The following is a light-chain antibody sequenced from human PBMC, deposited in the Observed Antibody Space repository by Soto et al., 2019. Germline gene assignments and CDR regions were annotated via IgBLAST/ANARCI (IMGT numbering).Light chain of an antibody. CDR2: GNS. CDR1: SSNIGAGYD. V-gene: IGLV1-40*01. Sequence: QSVLTQPPSVSGAPGQRVTISCTGSSSNIGAGYDVHWYQQLPGTAPKLLIYGNSNRPSGVPDRFSGSKSGTSASLAITGLKAEDEADYYCQSYDSSLSGSVFGGGTKVT. J-gene: IGLJ2*01. CDR3: QSYDSSLSGSV.